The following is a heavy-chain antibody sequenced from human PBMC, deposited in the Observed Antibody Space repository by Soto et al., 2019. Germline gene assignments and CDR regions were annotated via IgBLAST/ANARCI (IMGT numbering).Heavy chain of an antibody. D-gene: IGHD6-6*01. Sequence: QVQLVQSGAEVKKPGSSGKVSCKASGGTFSSYAITWVRQAPGQWLECMGGIIPLFGPTNYAPKFQGRVTITAAESTTTAYLELSSLRSDATAVYYCATLSSSRGAFDIWGQGTMVTVSS. CDR3: ATLSSSRGAFDI. V-gene: IGHV1-69*12. J-gene: IGHJ3*02. CDR1: GGTFSSYA. CDR2: IIPLFGPT.